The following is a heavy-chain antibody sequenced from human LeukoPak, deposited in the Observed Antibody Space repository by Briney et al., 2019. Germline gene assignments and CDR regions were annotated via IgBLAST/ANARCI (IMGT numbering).Heavy chain of an antibody. CDR3: ARHNDFHY. Sequence: SDTLSLTCTVSGGSISSISYYWGWIRQPPGKGLEWIGSIYYSGSTYYNPSLKSRVTISVDTSKNQFSLRLSSVTAADTAVYYCARHNDFHYWGQGTLVTVSS. V-gene: IGHV4-39*01. CDR2: IYYSGST. J-gene: IGHJ4*02. CDR1: GGSISSISYY.